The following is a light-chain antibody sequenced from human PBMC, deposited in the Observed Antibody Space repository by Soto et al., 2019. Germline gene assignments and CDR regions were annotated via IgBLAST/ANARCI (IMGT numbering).Light chain of an antibody. CDR1: QTVSSY. V-gene: IGKV3-11*01. Sequence: DIVLTQSPATLSSSPGERATLSCRASQTVSSYLAWYQQKPGQAPKLLIYDSSNGATGIPARFSGSGSGTDVTLTISSLEPEDFAVYYCQQRNSSPVTFGQGTRLEIK. J-gene: IGKJ5*01. CDR3: QQRNSSPVT. CDR2: DSS.